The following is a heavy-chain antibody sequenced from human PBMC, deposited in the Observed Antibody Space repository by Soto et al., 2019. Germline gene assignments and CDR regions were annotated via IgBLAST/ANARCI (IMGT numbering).Heavy chain of an antibody. D-gene: IGHD2-2*01. CDR1: GYTFTSYA. V-gene: IGHV1-3*01. CDR2: INAGNGNT. Sequence: QVQLVQSGAEVKKPGASVKVSCKASGYTFTSYAMHWVRQAPGQRLEWMGWINAGNGNTKYSQKFQGRVTITRDTSASTAYMELSSLRSEDTAVYYCARDIVVVPASNWFDPWGQGTLVTVSS. J-gene: IGHJ5*02. CDR3: ARDIVVVPASNWFDP.